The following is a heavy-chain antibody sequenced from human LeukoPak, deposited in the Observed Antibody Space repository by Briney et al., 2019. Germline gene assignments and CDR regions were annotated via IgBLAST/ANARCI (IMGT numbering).Heavy chain of an antibody. V-gene: IGHV3-21*01. CDR3: ARGGVYSSSAPDY. D-gene: IGHD6-6*01. Sequence: PGGSLRLSCAASGFSFSSYSMNWVRQAPGKGLEWVSSISTSSDYLYYSDSVKGRFTISRDNAKNTLYLQMNSLRAEDTAVYYCARGGVYSSSAPDYWGQGTLVTVSS. CDR1: GFSFSSYS. J-gene: IGHJ4*02. CDR2: ISTSSDYL.